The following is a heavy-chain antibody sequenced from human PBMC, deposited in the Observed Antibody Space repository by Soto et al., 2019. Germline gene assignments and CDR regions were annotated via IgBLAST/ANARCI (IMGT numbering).Heavy chain of an antibody. D-gene: IGHD2-2*01. Sequence: RASVKVSCKASGYTFTSYYMHWVRQAPGQGLEWMGIINPSGGSTSYAQKFQGRVTMTRDTSTSTVYMELSSLRSEDTAVYYCAREWLCSSTRCPDYYYYGMDVWGQGTTVTVSS. V-gene: IGHV1-46*01. CDR2: INPSGGST. CDR1: GYTFTSYY. J-gene: IGHJ6*02. CDR3: AREWLCSSTRCPDYYYYGMDV.